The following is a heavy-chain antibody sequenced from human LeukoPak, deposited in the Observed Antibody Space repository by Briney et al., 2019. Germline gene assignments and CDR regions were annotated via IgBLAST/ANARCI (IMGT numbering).Heavy chain of an antibody. CDR1: GFTFSNFG. CDR3: ARGGSGRTQDDTFDI. V-gene: IGHV3-7*02. J-gene: IGHJ3*02. CDR2: IKEDGSEK. Sequence: GGSLRLSCAASGFTFSNFGMYWVRQAPGKGLEWVANIKEDGSEKYYVDSVKGRFTISRDNAQNSLYLRMNSLRAEDTAVYYCARGGSGRTQDDTFDIWGQGTMVTVSS. D-gene: IGHD3-10*01.